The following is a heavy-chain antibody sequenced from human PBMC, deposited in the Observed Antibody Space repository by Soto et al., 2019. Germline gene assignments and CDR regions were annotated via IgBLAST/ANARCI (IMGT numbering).Heavy chain of an antibody. CDR3: AGETYYDIWSGHTNYYCGMDV. V-gene: IGHV4-61*01. CDR2: IYYTGSN. D-gene: IGHD3-3*01. Sequence: PSETLSLTCTVSGGSVSSGSYYWSWMRHPPGKGLEWFVYIYYTGSNNYNLSLKSRVTISVYTSKNQFSLKLSSVTAADTSLYYCAGETYYDIWSGHTNYYCGMDVWGQGITVTVSS. CDR1: GGSVSSGSYY. J-gene: IGHJ6*02.